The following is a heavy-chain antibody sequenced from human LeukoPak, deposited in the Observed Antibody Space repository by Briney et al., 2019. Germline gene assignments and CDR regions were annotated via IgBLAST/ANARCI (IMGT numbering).Heavy chain of an antibody. CDR3: ARKGTFGELYYYYYMDV. J-gene: IGHJ6*03. CDR2: INHSGNT. V-gene: IGHV4-34*01. CDR1: GGSFSGYY. D-gene: IGHD3-10*01. Sequence: KPSETLSLTCAVYGGSFSGYYWSWIRPPPGKGLEWIGEINHSGNTNYNPSLKSRVTISVDTSKNLFSLRLSSVTAADTAEYFCARKGTFGELYYYYYMDVWGKGTTVTVSS.